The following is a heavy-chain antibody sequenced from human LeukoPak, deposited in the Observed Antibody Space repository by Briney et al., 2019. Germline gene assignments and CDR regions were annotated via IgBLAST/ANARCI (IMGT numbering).Heavy chain of an antibody. J-gene: IGHJ4*02. CDR1: GGSIRNDF. Sequence: SETLSLTCTVSGGSIRNDFWSWIRQPPGKGLEWIGEINHSGSTNYNPSLKSRVTISVDTSKNQFSLKLSSVTAADTAVYYCARVGWNFLDYWGQGTLVTVSS. D-gene: IGHD1-7*01. V-gene: IGHV4-34*01. CDR2: INHSGST. CDR3: ARVGWNFLDY.